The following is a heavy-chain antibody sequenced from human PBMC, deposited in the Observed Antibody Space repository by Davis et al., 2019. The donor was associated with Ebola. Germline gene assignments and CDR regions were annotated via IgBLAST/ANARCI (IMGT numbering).Heavy chain of an antibody. CDR1: GFTFSSYA. D-gene: IGHD2-2*01. CDR2: ISYDGSNK. V-gene: IGHV3-30-3*01. Sequence: PGGSLRLSCAASGFTFSSYAMHWVRQAPGKGLEWVAVISYDGSNKYYADSVKGRFTISRDNSKNTLYLQMNSLRAEDTAVYYCARGGYCSSTSCSGNWFDPWGQGTLVTVSS. CDR3: ARGGYCSSTSCSGNWFDP. J-gene: IGHJ5*02.